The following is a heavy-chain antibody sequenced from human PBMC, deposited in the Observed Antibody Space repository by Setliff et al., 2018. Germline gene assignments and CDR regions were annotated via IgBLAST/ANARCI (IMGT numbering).Heavy chain of an antibody. CDR2: VDPEDGET. Sequence: ASVKVSFKASGYTFTDYYMHWVQQAPGKGLEWMGRVDPEDGETIYAEKFQGRVTITADTSTDTAYMELSSLRSEDTAVYYRATGAAEFDYWGQGTLVTVSS. D-gene: IGHD6-13*01. J-gene: IGHJ4*02. CDR3: ATGAAEFDY. CDR1: GYTFTDYY. V-gene: IGHV1-69-2*01.